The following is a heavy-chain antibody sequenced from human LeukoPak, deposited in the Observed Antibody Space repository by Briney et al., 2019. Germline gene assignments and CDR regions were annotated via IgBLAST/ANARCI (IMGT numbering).Heavy chain of an antibody. CDR2: ISNSGIT. J-gene: IGHJ4*02. CDR3: AKASVTTAVLFDS. D-gene: IGHD4-23*01. CDR1: GGSISSYY. Sequence: PSETLSLTCTVSGGSISSYYWNWIRQPPGQGLEWIGYISNSGITKYNPSLKSRVPISLETSKNQFSLRLTSVTAADTAVYYCAKASVTTAVLFDSWGQGTQVAVSS. V-gene: IGHV4-59*01.